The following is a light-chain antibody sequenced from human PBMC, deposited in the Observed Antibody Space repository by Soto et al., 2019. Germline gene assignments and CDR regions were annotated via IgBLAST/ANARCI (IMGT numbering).Light chain of an antibody. Sequence: EIVMTQSPATLSVSPGERATLSCRASQSVSSNLAWYQQRPGQRPRLLIYGASSRATGIPDRFSGSGSGTDFTLTISRLEPEDFAVYYCQQYGSSRITFGQGTRLEIK. J-gene: IGKJ5*01. CDR2: GAS. CDR3: QQYGSSRIT. CDR1: QSVSSN. V-gene: IGKV3-20*01.